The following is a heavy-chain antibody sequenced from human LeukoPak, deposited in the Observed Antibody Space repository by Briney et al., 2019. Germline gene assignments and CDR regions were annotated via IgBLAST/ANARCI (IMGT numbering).Heavy chain of an antibody. J-gene: IGHJ3*02. CDR1: GYTFTNNG. V-gene: IGHV1-18*01. Sequence: ASVKVSCKASGYTFTNNGISWVRQAPGQGLEWMGWISAYNGNTNYAQKLQGRVTMTTDTSTSTAYMELRSLRSDDTAVYYCARDPPGHSSGWSNDAFDIWGQGTMVTVSS. CDR3: ARDPPGHSSGWSNDAFDI. D-gene: IGHD6-19*01. CDR2: ISAYNGNT.